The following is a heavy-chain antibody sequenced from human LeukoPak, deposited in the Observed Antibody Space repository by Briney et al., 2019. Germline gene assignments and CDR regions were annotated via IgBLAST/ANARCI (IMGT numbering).Heavy chain of an antibody. D-gene: IGHD3-22*01. J-gene: IGHJ4*02. CDR1: GYTFTGYY. Sequence: ASVKVSCKASGYTFTGYYIHWVRQAPGQGLEWMGWISAYNGNTHYAQKLQGRVIMTTDTSTSTVYMELRSLRSDDTAVYYCARGSPPRRNYDSRGYYSYYFDYWGQGTLVTVSS. CDR2: ISAYNGNT. CDR3: ARGSPPRRNYDSRGYYSYYFDY. V-gene: IGHV1-18*04.